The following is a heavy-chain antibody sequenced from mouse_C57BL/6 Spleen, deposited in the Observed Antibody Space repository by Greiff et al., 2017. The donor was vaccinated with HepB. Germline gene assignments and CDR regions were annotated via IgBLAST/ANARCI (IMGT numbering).Heavy chain of an antibody. CDR1: GYTFTSYW. V-gene: IGHV1-61*01. CDR3: ARTGDYWYFDV. CDR2: IYPSDSET. Sequence: VQLQQSGAELVRPGSSVKLSCKASGYTFTSYWMDWVKQRPGQGLEWIGNIYPSDSETHYNQKFKDKATLTVDKSSSTAYMQLSSLTSEDSPVYYCARTGDYWYFDVWGTGSTVTVAS. J-gene: IGHJ1*03.